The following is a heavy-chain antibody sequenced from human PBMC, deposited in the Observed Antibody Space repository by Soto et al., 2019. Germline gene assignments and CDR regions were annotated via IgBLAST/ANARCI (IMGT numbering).Heavy chain of an antibody. V-gene: IGHV3-74*01. Sequence: GGSLRLSCAASGHNLGGFWMHWVRQVPGKGPVWVSHINADGSDTKYADSVKGRFTISRDNAKNTLYLQMNSLRPEDTAVYHCARVQAGSAGKGEPLDLWGQGTLVTVSS. J-gene: IGHJ5*02. CDR3: ARVQAGSAGKGEPLDL. CDR1: GHNLGGFW. CDR2: INADGSDT. D-gene: IGHD2-15*01.